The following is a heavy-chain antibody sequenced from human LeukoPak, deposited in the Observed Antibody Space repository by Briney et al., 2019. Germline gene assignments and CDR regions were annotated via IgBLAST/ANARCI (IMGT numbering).Heavy chain of an antibody. J-gene: IGHJ5*02. D-gene: IGHD3-10*01. Sequence: SQTLSLTCTVSGGSISSGNYYWSWIRQPAGKGLEWIGRIYTSGSTNYNPSLKSRVTISVDTSKNQFSLKLSSVTAADTAVYYCVRGAQGSGHWFDPWGRGTLVTVSS. CDR1: GGSISSGNYY. CDR3: VRGAQGSGHWFDP. CDR2: IYTSGST. V-gene: IGHV4-61*02.